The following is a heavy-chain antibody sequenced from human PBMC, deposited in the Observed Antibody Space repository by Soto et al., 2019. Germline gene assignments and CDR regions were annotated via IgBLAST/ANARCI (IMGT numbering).Heavy chain of an antibody. D-gene: IGHD6-13*01. CDR1: GYTLTELS. V-gene: IGHV1-24*01. Sequence: SVKVSCKVSGYTLTELSMHWVRQAPGKGLEWMGGFDPEDGETIYAQKFQGRVTMTEDTSTDTAYMELSSLRSEDTAVYYCATRALAAAGTSRYYYYGMDVWGQGTTVTVSS. CDR2: FDPEDGET. CDR3: ATRALAAAGTSRYYYYGMDV. J-gene: IGHJ6*02.